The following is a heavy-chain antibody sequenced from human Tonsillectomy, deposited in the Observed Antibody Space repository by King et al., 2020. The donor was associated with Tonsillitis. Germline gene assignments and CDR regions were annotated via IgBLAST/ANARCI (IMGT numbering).Heavy chain of an antibody. CDR2: ISSSSSYI. D-gene: IGHD3-10*01. Sequence: QLVQSGGGLVKPGGSLRLSCAASGFTFSSYSMNWVRQAPGKGLEWVSSISSSSSYIYYADSVKGRFTISRDNAKNSLYLQMNSLRAEDTAVYYCARGPPSGGSGSNYYYYYYMDVWGKGTTVTVSS. V-gene: IGHV3-21*01. CDR1: GFTFSSYS. J-gene: IGHJ6*03. CDR3: ARGPPSGGSGSNYYYYYYMDV.